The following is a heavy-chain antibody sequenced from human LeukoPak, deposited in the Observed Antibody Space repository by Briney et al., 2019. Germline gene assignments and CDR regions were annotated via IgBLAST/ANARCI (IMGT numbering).Heavy chain of an antibody. Sequence: SQTLSLTCAVSGGFISSGGYSWSWIRQPPGKGLEWIGYIYHSGSTYYNPSLKSRVTISVGRSKNQFSLKLSSVTAADTAVYYCAKDPSDIVVVPAAPRFDYWGQGTLVTVSS. CDR2: IYHSGST. CDR3: AKDPSDIVVVPAAPRFDY. V-gene: IGHV4-30-2*01. D-gene: IGHD2-2*01. J-gene: IGHJ4*02. CDR1: GGFISSGGYS.